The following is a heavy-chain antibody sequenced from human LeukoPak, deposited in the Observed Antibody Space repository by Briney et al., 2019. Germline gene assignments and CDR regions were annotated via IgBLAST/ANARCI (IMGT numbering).Heavy chain of an antibody. J-gene: IGHJ4*02. D-gene: IGHD2-2*02. CDR3: AKDSCSSTSCYKGPLDY. Sequence: GGSLRLSCAASGFTFSSYGMHWVRQAPGKGLEWVAFIRYDGSNKYYADSVKGRFTISRDNSKNTLYLQMNSLRADDTAVYYCAKDSCSSTSCYKGPLDYWGQGTLVTVSS. CDR1: GFTFSSYG. V-gene: IGHV3-30*02. CDR2: IRYDGSNK.